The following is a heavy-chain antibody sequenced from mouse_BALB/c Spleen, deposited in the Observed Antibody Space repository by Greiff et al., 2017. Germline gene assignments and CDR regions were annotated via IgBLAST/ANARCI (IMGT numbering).Heavy chain of an antibody. V-gene: IGHV1S29*02. D-gene: IGHD1-1*01. CDR2: IYPYNGGT. CDR1: GYTFPDYN. J-gene: IGHJ4*01. CDR3: ARSGYGSSLYAMDD. Sequence: VQLKQSGPELVKPGASVKISCKASGYTFPDYNMHWVKQSHGKSLEWIGYIYPYNGGTGYNQKFKSKATLTVDNSSSTAYMELRSLTSEDSAVYYCARSGYGSSLYAMDDWGQGTSVTVSS.